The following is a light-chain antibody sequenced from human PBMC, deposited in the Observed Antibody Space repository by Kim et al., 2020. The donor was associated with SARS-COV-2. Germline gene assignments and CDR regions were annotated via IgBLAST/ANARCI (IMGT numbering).Light chain of an antibody. CDR1: QDINQN. CDR2: AAS. Sequence: SASVGDTVTISCRASQDINQNLVWFQQKPGQVPKRLIYAASRPQSGVPSRFSGSGSGTEFTLTITSLQPEDFATYYCLQHRSYPRTFSQGTKLEIK. V-gene: IGKV1-17*03. J-gene: IGKJ2*01. CDR3: LQHRSYPRT.